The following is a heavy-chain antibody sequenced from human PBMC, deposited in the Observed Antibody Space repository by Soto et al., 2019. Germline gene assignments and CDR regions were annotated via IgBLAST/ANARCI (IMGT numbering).Heavy chain of an antibody. CDR3: ARDRGKLEGNNWFDP. D-gene: IGHD1-1*01. V-gene: IGHV1-3*01. CDR2: INAGNGNT. CDR1: GYTFTSYA. J-gene: IGHJ5*02. Sequence: ASVKVSCKASGYTFTSYAMHWVRQAPGQRLEWMGWINAGNGNTKYSQKFQGRVTITRDTSASTAYMELSSLRSEDTAVYYCARDRGKLEGNNWFDPWGQGTLVTVSS.